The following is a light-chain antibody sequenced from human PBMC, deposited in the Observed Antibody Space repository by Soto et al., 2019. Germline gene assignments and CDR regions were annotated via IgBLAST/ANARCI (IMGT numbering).Light chain of an antibody. CDR3: QQYNSFRA. V-gene: IGKV1-5*03. CDR2: KAS. J-gene: IGKJ1*01. Sequence: DIQMTQSPSTLSASVGDTVTITCRASRSISSWLAWHQQKPGKAPKLLIYKASNLQSGVPSRFSGSGSGTEFTLTINSLQPDDFGTYYCQQYNSFRAFGQGTKVDIK. CDR1: RSISSW.